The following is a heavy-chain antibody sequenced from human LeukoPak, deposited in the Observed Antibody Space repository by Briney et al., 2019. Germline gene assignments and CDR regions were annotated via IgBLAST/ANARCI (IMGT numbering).Heavy chain of an antibody. D-gene: IGHD1-26*01. J-gene: IGHJ4*02. Sequence: GGSLRLSCAASGFAFLNYGMSWVRQAPGKGLEWVSAISGSGVTTYYAGSVKGRFTISRDNSKNTLYLQMNSLRAEDTAVYYCAKDQEWELTHYFDYWGQGNLVTVSS. V-gene: IGHV3-23*01. CDR2: ISGSGVTT. CDR3: AKDQEWELTHYFDY. CDR1: GFAFLNYG.